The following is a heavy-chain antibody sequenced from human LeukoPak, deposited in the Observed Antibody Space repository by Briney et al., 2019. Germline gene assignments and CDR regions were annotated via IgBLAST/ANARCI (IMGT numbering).Heavy chain of an antibody. Sequence: ASVSDSCKASGYTFTGYYMHWVRQAPGHGLEWMGWINPNSGGTNYAQKFQGRVTMTRDTSISTAYMEPSRLRSDDTAVYYCARDLGSYRIGFDPWGQGTLVTVSS. V-gene: IGHV1-2*02. D-gene: IGHD3-16*02. J-gene: IGHJ5*02. CDR2: INPNSGGT. CDR3: ARDLGSYRIGFDP. CDR1: GYTFTGYY.